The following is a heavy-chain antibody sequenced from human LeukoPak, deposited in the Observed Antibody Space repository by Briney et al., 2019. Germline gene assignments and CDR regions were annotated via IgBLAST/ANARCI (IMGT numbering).Heavy chain of an antibody. Sequence: GASVKVSCKASGGTFSSYAISWVRQAPGQGLEWMGGIIPIFGTANYAQKFQGRVTITADKSTSTAYMELSRLRSDDTAVYYCARDTAAYSGSCIDYWGQGTLVTVSS. J-gene: IGHJ4*02. CDR2: IIPIFGTA. CDR1: GGTFSSYA. V-gene: IGHV1-69*06. CDR3: ARDTAAYSGSCIDY. D-gene: IGHD1-26*01.